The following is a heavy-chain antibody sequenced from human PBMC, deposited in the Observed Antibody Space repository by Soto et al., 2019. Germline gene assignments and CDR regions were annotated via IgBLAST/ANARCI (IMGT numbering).Heavy chain of an antibody. CDR3: AKDAKILDWLPTSYYFDF. CDR2: ISRSGNST. J-gene: IGHJ4*02. V-gene: IGHV3-23*01. Sequence: EVQVLESGGGLAQPGRSLRLSCAVSGLSFSSYAMTWVRQSPGKGLEWVSSISRSGNSTYSADSVRGRFTISRDNSKSTLDLQMNTLRAEVTAVYYCAKDAKILDWLPTSYYFDFWGQGTLVTVSS. CDR1: GLSFSSYA. D-gene: IGHD3-9*01.